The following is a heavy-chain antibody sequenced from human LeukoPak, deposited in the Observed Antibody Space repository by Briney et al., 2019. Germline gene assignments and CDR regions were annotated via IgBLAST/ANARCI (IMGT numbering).Heavy chain of an antibody. Sequence: GGSLRLSCAASGFTVSSNEMSWVRQAPGKGLEWVSGINWNGGSTGYADSVKGRFTISRDNAKNSLYLQMNSLRAEDTALYHCARLQDYYGSGSYVGAFDIWGQGTMVTVSS. J-gene: IGHJ3*02. D-gene: IGHD3-10*01. CDR2: INWNGGST. V-gene: IGHV3-20*01. CDR3: ARLQDYYGSGSYVGAFDI. CDR1: GFTVSSNE.